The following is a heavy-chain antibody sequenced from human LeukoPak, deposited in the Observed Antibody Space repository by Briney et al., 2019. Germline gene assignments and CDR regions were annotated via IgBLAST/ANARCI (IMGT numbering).Heavy chain of an antibody. Sequence: SVKVSCKASGGTFSSYAISWVPQAPGQGLEWMGRIIPIFGTANYAQKFQGRVTITADESTSTAYMELSSLRSEATAVYYCARVEFWCGLDPPLEYGGQGTRVTVSS. CDR1: GGTFSSYA. D-gene: IGHD3-3*01. CDR3: ARVEFWCGLDPPLEY. V-gene: IGHV1-69*13. CDR2: IIPIFGTA. J-gene: IGHJ4*02.